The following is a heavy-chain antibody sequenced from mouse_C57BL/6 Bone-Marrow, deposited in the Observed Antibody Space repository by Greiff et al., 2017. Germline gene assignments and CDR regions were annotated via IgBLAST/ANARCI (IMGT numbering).Heavy chain of an antibody. D-gene: IGHD3-2*02. Sequence: QVQLQQPGAELVKPGASVKLSCKASGYTFTSYWMQWVKQRPGQGLEWIGEIDPSDSYTNYNQKFKGKATLTVDTSSSTAYMQLSSLTSDDSAVYYCARIGTAQVDFDYWGQGTTLTVSS. CDR3: ARIGTAQVDFDY. J-gene: IGHJ2*01. CDR1: GYTFTSYW. CDR2: IDPSDSYT. V-gene: IGHV1-50*01.